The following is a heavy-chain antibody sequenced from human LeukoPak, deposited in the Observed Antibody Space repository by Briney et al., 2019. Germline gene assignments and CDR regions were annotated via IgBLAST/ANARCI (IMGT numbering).Heavy chain of an antibody. V-gene: IGHV4-4*07. CDR2: IYSSGST. D-gene: IGHD1-20*01. CDR1: GDSMSSYY. Sequence: SETLSLTCTVSGDSMSSYYWSWIRQPAGKGLEWIGRIYSSGSTNYNPSLKSRVTMSADTSKNQFSLKLSSVTAADTAVYYCARGLGITGTTSFWFDPWGQGTLVTVSS. CDR3: ARGLGITGTTSFWFDP. J-gene: IGHJ5*02.